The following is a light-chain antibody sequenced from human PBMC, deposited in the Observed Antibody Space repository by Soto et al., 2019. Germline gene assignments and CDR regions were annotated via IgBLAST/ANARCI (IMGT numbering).Light chain of an antibody. J-gene: IGLJ1*01. CDR1: SSDVGGYNY. CDR2: EAN. CDR3: SSDAGSSNV. V-gene: IGLV2-8*01. Sequence: QSVLTQPPSASGSPGQSVAISCTGTSSDVGGYNYVSWYQQHPGKAPKLMIYEANKRPSGVPDRFSGSKSGNTASLTVSGLQAEDEADYYCSSDAGSSNVFGTGTKLTVL.